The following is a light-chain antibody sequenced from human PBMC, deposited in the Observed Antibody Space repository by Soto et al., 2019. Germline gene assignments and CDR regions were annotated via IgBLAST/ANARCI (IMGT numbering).Light chain of an antibody. CDR3: QQYSNYPWT. V-gene: IGKV1-5*03. J-gene: IGKJ1*01. CDR2: KAS. CDR1: QTISTL. Sequence: DIQMTRSPSTLSASVGDRVTITCRASQTISTLLAWYQQRPGKAPNLLIYKASSLESGVPSRFSGSGSGTEFTLTISSLQPDDFATYFCQQYSNYPWTFGQGTKVEVK.